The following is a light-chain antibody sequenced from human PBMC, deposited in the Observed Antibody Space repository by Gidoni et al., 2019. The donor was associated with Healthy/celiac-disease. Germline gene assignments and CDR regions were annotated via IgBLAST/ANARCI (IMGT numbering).Light chain of an antibody. Sequence: ELVLTQSPATLSVPPGERATLSCRASQKVSSNLAWYQQKPDQAPRLLIYGASTRATGIPARFSGSGSGTEFTLTISSLQSEDFAVYYCQQYNNWPPWTFGQXTKVEIK. CDR3: QQYNNWPPWT. V-gene: IGKV3-15*01. J-gene: IGKJ1*01. CDR1: QKVSSN. CDR2: GAS.